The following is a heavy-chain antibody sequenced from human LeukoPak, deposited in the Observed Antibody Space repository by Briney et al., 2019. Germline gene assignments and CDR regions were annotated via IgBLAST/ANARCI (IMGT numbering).Heavy chain of an antibody. CDR1: GFTFSSYA. CDR3: TKDRRLYSSSWSFDY. CDR2: ISGSGDST. J-gene: IGHJ4*02. V-gene: IGHV3-23*01. D-gene: IGHD6-13*01. Sequence: GGSLRLSCAASGFTFSSYAMNWVRPAPGKGLEWVSAISGSGDSTYYADSVKGRFTISRDNSKNTLYLQMNSLRAEDTAVYYCTKDRRLYSSSWSFDYWGQGTLVTVSS.